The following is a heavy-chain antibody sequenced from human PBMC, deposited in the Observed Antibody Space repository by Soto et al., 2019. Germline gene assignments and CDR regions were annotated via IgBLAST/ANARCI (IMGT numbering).Heavy chain of an antibody. Sequence: QVQLVESGGGVVQPRRSLRLSCAASGFTFSSYGMHWVRQAPGKGLEWVAVIWYDASNKYYADSVKGRFTISRDNSENTLYLQMNSLRAEDTAVYYCARDCAGYSSGWYQRGGFDYWGQGTLVTVSS. CDR1: GFTFSSYG. CDR3: ARDCAGYSSGWYQRGGFDY. J-gene: IGHJ4*02. CDR2: IWYDASNK. D-gene: IGHD6-19*01. V-gene: IGHV3-33*01.